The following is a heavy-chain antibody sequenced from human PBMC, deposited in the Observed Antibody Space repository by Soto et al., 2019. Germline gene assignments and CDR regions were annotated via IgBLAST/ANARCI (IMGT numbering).Heavy chain of an antibody. CDR3: TRLRDYSSRPRYYYYGMDV. D-gene: IGHD6-13*01. Sequence: EVQLAESGGGLVQPGGSLKLSCAASGFTFSGSAMHWVRQASGKGLEWVGRIRSKANSYATAYAASVKGRFTISRDDSKNTAYLQMNSLKTEDTAVYYCTRLRDYSSRPRYYYYGMDVWGQGTTVTVSS. CDR2: IRSKANSYAT. V-gene: IGHV3-73*02. CDR1: GFTFSGSA. J-gene: IGHJ6*02.